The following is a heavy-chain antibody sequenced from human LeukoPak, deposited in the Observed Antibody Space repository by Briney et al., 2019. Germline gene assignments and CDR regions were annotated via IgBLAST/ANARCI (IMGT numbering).Heavy chain of an antibody. D-gene: IGHD3-10*01. J-gene: IGHJ4*01. CDR3: ARAVVVARGLMAYFDY. CDR1: GGTFSFYA. CDR2: IIPIPGMA. Sequence: SSVKVSCKASGGTFSFYAINWVRQPPGQGPEWMGMIIPIPGMANYAQKFQVRVTITADSSTSTAYIQVSSLRSEDTAVYYCARAVVVARGLMAYFDYWGHGTLVTVSS. V-gene: IGHV1-69*04.